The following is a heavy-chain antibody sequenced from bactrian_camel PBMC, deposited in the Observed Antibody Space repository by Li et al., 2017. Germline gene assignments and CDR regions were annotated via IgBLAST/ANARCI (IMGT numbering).Heavy chain of an antibody. J-gene: IGHJ6*01. CDR2: IDSGGYT. Sequence: HVQLVESGGDTVQAGGSLRLSCVASGDTSDSNCMGWLRQAPGKKREGVAAIDSGGYTGYAESVKGRFTISQERAQHTIYLQMDKLKPEDTATYYCAAESSGGACCVGWSPSWPFGYWGQGTQVTVS. V-gene: IGHV3S53*01. D-gene: IGHD1*01. CDR1: GDTSDSNC. CDR3: AAESSGGACCVGWSPSWPFGY.